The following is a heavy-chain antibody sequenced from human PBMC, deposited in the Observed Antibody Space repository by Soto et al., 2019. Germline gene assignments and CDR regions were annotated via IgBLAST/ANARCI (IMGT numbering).Heavy chain of an antibody. J-gene: IGHJ4*02. CDR1: GFTFSSYG. CDR3: AKDQPGGAVYAATGIDY. D-gene: IGHD2-8*01. CDR2: ISYDGSNK. V-gene: IGHV3-30*18. Sequence: AGGSLRLSCAASGFTFSSYGMHWVRQAPGKGLEWVAVISYDGSNKYYADSVKGRFTISRDNSKNTLYLQMNSLRAEDTAVYYCAKDQPGGAVYAATGIDYWGQGTLGTVSS.